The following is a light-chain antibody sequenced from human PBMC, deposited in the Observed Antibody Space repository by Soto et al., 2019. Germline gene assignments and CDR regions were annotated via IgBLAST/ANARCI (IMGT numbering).Light chain of an antibody. CDR1: QSISSY. CDR3: QQSNSTPLT. CDR2: AAS. Sequence: DIQMTQSPSSLSASVGDRVTITCRASQSISSYLNWYQQKPGKAPKLLIYAASSLQSGVPSRFSGSGSETDFTLTISSLQPEDFATYYCQQSNSTPLTFGGGTKVEIK. J-gene: IGKJ4*01. V-gene: IGKV1-39*01.